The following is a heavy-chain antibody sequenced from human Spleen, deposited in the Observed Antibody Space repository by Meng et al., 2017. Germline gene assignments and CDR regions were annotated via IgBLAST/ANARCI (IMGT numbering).Heavy chain of an antibody. CDR1: GFTFNTYA. CDR3: AKVGYYDSSGYLYYFNY. J-gene: IGHJ4*02. D-gene: IGHD3-22*01. CDR2: ISGRSGST. V-gene: IGHV3-23*04. Sequence: EVQLVESGGGWVQPGGSLRLSCAVSGFTFNTYARSWVRQAPGKGLEWVSVISGRSGSTYYADFVKGRFTISRDNSKNTLYLQMNSLRAEDTAVYYCAKVGYYDSSGYLYYFNYWGQGTLVTVSS.